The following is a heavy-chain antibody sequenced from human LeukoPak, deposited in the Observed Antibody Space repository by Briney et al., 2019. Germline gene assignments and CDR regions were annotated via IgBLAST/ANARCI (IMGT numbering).Heavy chain of an antibody. J-gene: IGHJ5*02. D-gene: IGHD6-13*01. CDR3: AIAYSSSFGS. V-gene: IGHV4-59*08. Sequence: TPSETLSLTCTVSGGSISSYYWSWIRQPPGKGLEWIGYIYYSGSTNYNPSLKSRVTISLDTSKNQVSLKLTSVTAADTAVYHCAIAYSSSFGSWGQGSLVTVSS. CDR1: GGSISSYY. CDR2: IYYSGST.